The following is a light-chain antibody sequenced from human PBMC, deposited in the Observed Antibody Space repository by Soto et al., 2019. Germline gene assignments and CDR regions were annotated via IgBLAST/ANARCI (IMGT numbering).Light chain of an antibody. CDR1: QSVSSN. Sequence: EIVMTQSPATLSVSPGERATLSCRASQSVSSNLAWYQQKSGQAPRLLIYGASTRATGIPARFSGSGSGTEFTLTISSLQSEDFAVYFCQQFNNWPQTVGQGTKVDSK. V-gene: IGKV3-15*01. CDR2: GAS. CDR3: QQFNNWPQT. J-gene: IGKJ1*01.